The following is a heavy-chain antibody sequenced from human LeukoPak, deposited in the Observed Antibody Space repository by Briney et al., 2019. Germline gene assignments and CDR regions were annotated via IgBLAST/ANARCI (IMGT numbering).Heavy chain of an antibody. CDR3: ARAKGLFDH. CDR1: GCTFAIYY. J-gene: IGHJ4*02. CDR2: INPSGGST. V-gene: IGHV1-46*01. Sequence: ASVKVSCKASGCTFAIYYIHWVRQAPGQGLEWMGIINPSGGSTSYTQKFQGRLTMTRDTSTSTVYMEPSSLRSEDTAVYYCARAKGLFDHWGQGTLVTVSS.